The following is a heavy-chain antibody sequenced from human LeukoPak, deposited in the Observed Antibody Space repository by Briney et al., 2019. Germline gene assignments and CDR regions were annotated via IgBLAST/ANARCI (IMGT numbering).Heavy chain of an antibody. Sequence: GPSVKVSCKASGYTFTSYGISWVRQAPGQGLEWMGWISAYNGNTNYAQKLQGRVTMTTDTSTSTAYMELRSLRSDDTAVYYCARGLLYYDSSGYYENFDYWGQGTLVTVSS. D-gene: IGHD3-22*01. J-gene: IGHJ4*02. CDR2: ISAYNGNT. CDR1: GYTFTSYG. V-gene: IGHV1-18*01. CDR3: ARGLLYYDSSGYYENFDY.